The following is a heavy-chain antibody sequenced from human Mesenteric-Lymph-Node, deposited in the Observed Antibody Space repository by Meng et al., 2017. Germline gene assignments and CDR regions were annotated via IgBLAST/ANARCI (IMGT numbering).Heavy chain of an antibody. CDR2: IDTAGNT. CDR3: ARDPVSYWYFDL. D-gene: IGHD1-14*01. J-gene: IGHJ2*01. V-gene: IGHV3-13*01. CDR1: GFTFRSYD. Sequence: GESLMISCAASGFTFRSYDIHWVRQVIGKGLEWVSGIDTAGNTINADSVKGRFIISRDNSKNTLYLQMNSLRAEDTAVYYCARDPVSYWYFDLWGRGTLVTVSS.